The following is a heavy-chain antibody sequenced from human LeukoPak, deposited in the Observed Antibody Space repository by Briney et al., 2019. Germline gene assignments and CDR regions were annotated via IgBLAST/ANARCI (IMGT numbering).Heavy chain of an antibody. J-gene: IGHJ4*02. D-gene: IGHD3-22*01. CDR1: GFTVSSNY. CDR3: ARVHSDSRGYYQHDY. CDR2: TYSGGST. Sequence: GGFLRLSCAASGFTVSSNYMSWVRQAPGKGLEWVSLTYSGGSTYYADSVKGRFTISRDNSKNTLYLQMNSLRAEDTAVYFCARVHSDSRGYYQHDYWGQGTLVTVSS. V-gene: IGHV3-66*01.